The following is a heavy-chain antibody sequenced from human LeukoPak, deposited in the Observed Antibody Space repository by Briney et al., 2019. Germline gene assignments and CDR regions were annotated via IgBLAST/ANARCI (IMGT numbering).Heavy chain of an antibody. Sequence: GGSLRLSCAASGFTFSSYGMHWVRQAPGKGLEWVAVISYDGSNKYYADSVKGRFTISRDNSKNTLYLQMNSLRAEDTAVYYCEKEGAPDYWGQGTLVTVSS. V-gene: IGHV3-30*18. CDR2: ISYDGSNK. CDR1: GFTFSSYG. CDR3: EKEGAPDY. J-gene: IGHJ4*02. D-gene: IGHD1-26*01.